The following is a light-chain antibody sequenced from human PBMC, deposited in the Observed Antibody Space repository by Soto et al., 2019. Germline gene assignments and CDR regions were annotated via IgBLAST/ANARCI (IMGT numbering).Light chain of an antibody. CDR1: SSDVGGHNY. CDR3: SSYTTRSTWV. Sequence: QSALTQPASVSGSPGQSITISCTGTSSDVGGHNYVSWYQQHPGKAPKVMIYEVTNRPSGVSNRFSGSKSGNTASLTISGLQAEDEADYYCSSYTTRSTWVFGGGTQLTVL. CDR2: EVT. V-gene: IGLV2-14*01. J-gene: IGLJ3*02.